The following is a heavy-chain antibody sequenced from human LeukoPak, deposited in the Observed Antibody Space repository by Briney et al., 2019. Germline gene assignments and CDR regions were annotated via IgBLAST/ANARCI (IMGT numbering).Heavy chain of an antibody. D-gene: IGHD3-10*01. J-gene: IGHJ5*02. V-gene: IGHV4-59*07. CDR3: ARGGYYGSGNDFRFDP. CDR2: IHYTGST. CDR1: GGSISSYY. Sequence: PSDTLSLTCTVSGGSISSYYWSWIRQPPGKGLECIGYIHYTGSTNYNPSLKSRVTISVDTSKNQFSLKLNSVTAAGTAVYYCARGGYYGSGNDFRFDPWGQGTLVTVSS.